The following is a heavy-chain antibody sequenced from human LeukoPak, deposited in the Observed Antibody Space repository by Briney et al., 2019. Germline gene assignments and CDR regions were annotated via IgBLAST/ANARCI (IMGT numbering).Heavy chain of an antibody. CDR2: ISAYNGNT. D-gene: IGHD3-3*01. V-gene: IGHV1-18*01. CDR1: GYTFTSYG. J-gene: IGHJ5*02. CDR3: ARVRATRLVNFGVRSGTGNWFDP. Sequence: GASVKVSCKASGYTFTSYGISWVRQAPGQGLEWMGWISAYNGNTNYAQKLQGRVTMTTDTSTSTAYMELRSLRSDDTAVYYCARVRATRLVNFGVRSGTGNWFDPWGQGTLVTVSS.